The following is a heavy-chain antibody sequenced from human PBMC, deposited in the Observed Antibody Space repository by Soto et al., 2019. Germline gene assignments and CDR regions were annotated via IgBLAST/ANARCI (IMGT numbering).Heavy chain of an antibody. V-gene: IGHV3-64*01. J-gene: IGHJ4*02. CDR3: ARGSGYDFDY. CDR2: INSNGGST. Sequence: SGGSLRLSCAASGFTFSRYAMYWVRQAPGKGLEYVSAINSNGGSTYYANSVKGRFTISRDNSKNTLYLQMGSLRAEDMAVYYCARGSGYDFDYWGQGALVTVSS. D-gene: IGHD5-12*01. CDR1: GFTFSRYA.